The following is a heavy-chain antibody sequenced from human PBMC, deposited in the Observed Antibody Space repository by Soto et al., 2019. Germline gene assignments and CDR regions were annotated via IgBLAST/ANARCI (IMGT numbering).Heavy chain of an antibody. V-gene: IGHV1-18*04. CDR2: ISGYNGDT. D-gene: IGHD6-6*01. CDR1: GYTFTSNG. J-gene: IGHJ6*02. Sequence: QGQLVQSGGEVKKPGASVKVSCKASGYTFTSNGISWVRQAPGQELEWMGWISGYNGDTDYAQKFQGRVTMTTDTSTSTDYMEVRSLRPDDTAVYYCARDKPQQIVGYNYYYGLDVWGQGTTVTVSS. CDR3: ARDKPQQIVGYNYYYGLDV.